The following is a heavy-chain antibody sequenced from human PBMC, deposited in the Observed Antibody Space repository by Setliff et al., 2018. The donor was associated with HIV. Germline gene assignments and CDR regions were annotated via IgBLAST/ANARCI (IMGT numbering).Heavy chain of an antibody. CDR2: INSDGSTL. CDR1: GFTFTNHW. V-gene: IGHV3-74*01. D-gene: IGHD2-2*02. J-gene: IGHJ4*02. CDR3: TRGHYTTFG. Sequence: PGGSLRLSCAASGFTFTNHWMHWVRQAPGKGLAWVSRINSDGSTLTYADSVKGRLIISRDNTKDSLYLQMSSLRAEDTAVYYCTRGHYTTFGWGQGTLVTVSS.